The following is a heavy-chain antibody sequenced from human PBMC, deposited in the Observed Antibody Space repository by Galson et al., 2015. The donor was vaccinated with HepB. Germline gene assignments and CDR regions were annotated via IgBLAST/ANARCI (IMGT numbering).Heavy chain of an antibody. J-gene: IGHJ4*02. Sequence: SVKVSCKAYGGTFNNYAISWVRQAPGQGLEWMGGIIPIFATANYAQRFRGRLTITADESTRTLYMELSSLRTEDTAMYYCVRVFSGEPCLQYFFYWGQGTLVTVSS. CDR3: VRVFSGEPCLQYFFY. D-gene: IGHD3-3*01. CDR1: GGTFNNYA. V-gene: IGHV1-69*13. CDR2: IIPIFATA.